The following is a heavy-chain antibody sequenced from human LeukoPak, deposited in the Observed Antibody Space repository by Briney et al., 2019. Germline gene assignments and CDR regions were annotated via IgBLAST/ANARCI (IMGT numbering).Heavy chain of an antibody. V-gene: IGHV4-34*01. CDR2: INHSGGT. CDR3: AREDAVSDI. J-gene: IGHJ3*02. Sequence: TSETLSLTCAVYGGSFSGYYWSWIRQPPGKGLEWIGEINHSGGTNYNPSLKSRVTISVDTSKNQFSLKLSSVTAADTAVYYCAREDAVSDIWGQGTMVTVSS. CDR1: GGSFSGYY.